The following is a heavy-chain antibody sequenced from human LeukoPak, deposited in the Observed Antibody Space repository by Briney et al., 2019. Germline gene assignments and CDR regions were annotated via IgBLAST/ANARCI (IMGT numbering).Heavy chain of an antibody. D-gene: IGHD2-2*01. V-gene: IGHV4-39*01. CDR3: ARGGYCNTTTCYPERRFDP. J-gene: IGHJ5*02. CDR1: GGSVSSRNHY. Sequence: SETLSLTCTASGGSVSSRNHYWGWIRQPPGKGLEWIGSIYYSGSTSSNPSLKSRVTISVDTSKNQVSLKLSSVAAADTAVYYCARGGYCNTTTCYPERRFDPWGQGTLVTVSS. CDR2: IYYSGST.